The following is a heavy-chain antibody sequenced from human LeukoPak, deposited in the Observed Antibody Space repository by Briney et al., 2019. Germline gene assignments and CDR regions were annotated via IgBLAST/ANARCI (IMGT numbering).Heavy chain of an antibody. J-gene: IGHJ4*02. D-gene: IGHD2-8*01. CDR2: TSSDLNVK. Sequence: GGSLRLSCAASGYTFRNYVIHWVRQAPGKGLEWVAVTSSDLNVKLYADSVKGRFTISRDNSDNTLYLQMNSLRDEDTAMYYCAKEGTRMASSYFDYWGQGTLITVFS. V-gene: IGHV3-30*18. CDR3: AKEGTRMASSYFDY. CDR1: GYTFRNYV.